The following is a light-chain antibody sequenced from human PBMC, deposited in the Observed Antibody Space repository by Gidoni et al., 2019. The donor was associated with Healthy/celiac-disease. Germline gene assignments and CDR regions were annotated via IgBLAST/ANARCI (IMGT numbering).Light chain of an antibody. J-gene: IGKJ1*01. CDR1: QSVSSN. CDR3: QQYNNWPLA. CDR2: GAS. V-gene: IGKV3-15*01. Sequence: EIVMTQSPAPLSVSPGERATLSCRASQSVSSNLAWYQQKPGQAPRLLIYGASTRATGIPASFSGSGSGTEFTLTISSLQSEDFAVYYCQQYNNWPLAFGQGTKVEIK.